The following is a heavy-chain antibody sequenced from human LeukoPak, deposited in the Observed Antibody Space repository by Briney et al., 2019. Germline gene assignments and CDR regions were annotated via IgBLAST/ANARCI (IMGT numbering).Heavy chain of an antibody. J-gene: IGHJ5*02. D-gene: IGHD4-23*01. CDR3: ARGPNKSDGGNSGSAWFDP. CDR2: MNPNSGNT. V-gene: IGHV1-8*01. CDR1: GYTFTTYD. Sequence: GASVKVSCKASGYTFTTYDINWVRQATGQGLDWMGWMNPNSGNTGYAQKFQGRVTMTRNTSISTAYMELSSLRSEDTAVYYCARGPNKSDGGNSGSAWFDPWGQGTLVTVSS.